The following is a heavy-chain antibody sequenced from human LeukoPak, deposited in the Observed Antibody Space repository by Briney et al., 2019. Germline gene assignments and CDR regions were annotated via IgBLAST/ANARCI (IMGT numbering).Heavy chain of an antibody. CDR1: GGSISGYY. J-gene: IGHJ4*02. CDR3: ARRGDGYPYYFDF. Sequence: SETLSLTCTVSGGSISGYYWSWIRQPPGKGLEWIAYIHYGGNTDYNPSVKSRVTISVDTSKNQFSLKLSSVTAADTSVYYCARRGDGYPYYFDFWGQGTLVTVSS. CDR2: IHYGGNT. V-gene: IGHV4-59*12. D-gene: IGHD5-24*01.